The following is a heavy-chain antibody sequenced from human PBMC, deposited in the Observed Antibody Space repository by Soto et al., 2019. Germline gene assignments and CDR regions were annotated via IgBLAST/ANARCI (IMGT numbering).Heavy chain of an antibody. V-gene: IGHV3-21*01. D-gene: IGHD6-19*01. CDR2: ISSSSRCI. CDR3: ARDPNVAELHPNWLDP. Sequence: PGGSLRLSCAASGFIFSSYSMNWVRQAPGKGLEWVSSISSSSRCIYYADSVKGRFTISRDNAKNSLYLQMNSLRAEDTAVYYCARDPNVAELHPNWLDPWGQGTLVTVSS. J-gene: IGHJ5*02. CDR1: GFIFSSYS.